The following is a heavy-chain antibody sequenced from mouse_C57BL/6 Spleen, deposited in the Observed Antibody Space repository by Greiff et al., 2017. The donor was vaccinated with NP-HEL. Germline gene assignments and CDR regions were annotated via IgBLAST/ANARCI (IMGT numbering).Heavy chain of an antibody. D-gene: IGHD1-1*01. CDR1: GYTFTSYW. CDR2: IDPSDSYT. CDR3: ARHAYYYGSSHLFDY. J-gene: IGHJ2*01. V-gene: IGHV1-69*01. Sequence: QVQLKQPGAELVMPGASVKLSCKASGYTFTSYWMHWVKQRPGQGLEWIGEIDPSDSYTNYIQKFKGKSTLTVDKSSSTAYMQLSSLTSEDSAVYYCARHAYYYGSSHLFDYWGQGTTLTVSS.